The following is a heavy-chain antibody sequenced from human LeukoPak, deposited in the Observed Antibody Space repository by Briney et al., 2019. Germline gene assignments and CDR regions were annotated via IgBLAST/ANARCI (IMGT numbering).Heavy chain of an antibody. Sequence: SETLSLTCTVSGGSISSSSYYWGWIRQPPGKGLEWIGSIYYSGSTYYNPSLKSRVTISVDTSKNQFSLKLSSVTAADTAVYYCARTMVRRVTKYYFDYWGQGTLVTVSS. CDR2: IYYSGST. CDR3: ARTMVRRVTKYYFDY. CDR1: GGSISSSSYY. D-gene: IGHD3-10*01. J-gene: IGHJ4*02. V-gene: IGHV4-39*01.